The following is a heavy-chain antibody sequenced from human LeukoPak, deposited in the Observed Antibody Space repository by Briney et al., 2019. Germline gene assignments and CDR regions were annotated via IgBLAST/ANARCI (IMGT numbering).Heavy chain of an antibody. D-gene: IGHD2-2*01. CDR1: GFTFSSYW. J-gene: IGHJ6*03. CDR3: ARDQVVPADQPMPNNYYYYYYMDV. CDR2: IKQDGSEK. Sequence: PGGSLRLSCAASGFTFSSYWMSWVRQAPGKGVEWVANIKQDGSEKYYVDSVKGRFTISRDNAKNSLYLQMNSLRAEDTAVYYCARDQVVPADQPMPNNYYYYYYMDVWGKGTTVTISS. V-gene: IGHV3-7*01.